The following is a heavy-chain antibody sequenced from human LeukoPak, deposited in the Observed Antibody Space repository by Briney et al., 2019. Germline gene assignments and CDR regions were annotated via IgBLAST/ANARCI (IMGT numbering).Heavy chain of an antibody. CDR1: GFTFSNHD. V-gene: IGHV3-13*04. J-gene: IGHJ4*02. CDR3: AREASGSGYSGIDF. D-gene: IGHD3-22*01. Sequence: GGSLRLSCAASGFTFSNHDMHWVRQAPGKGLEWVSAIDTVGGTYYSGSVKGRFTISRENVKNSLYLQMNSLRAGDTAIYYCAREASGSGYSGIDFWGQGTLVTVSS. CDR2: IDTVGGT.